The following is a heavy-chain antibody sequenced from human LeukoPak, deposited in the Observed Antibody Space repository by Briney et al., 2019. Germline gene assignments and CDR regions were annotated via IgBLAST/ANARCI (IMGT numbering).Heavy chain of an antibody. V-gene: IGHV3-11*04. Sequence: GGSLRLSCAASGFTFSDYYMSWIRQAPGKGLEGVSYISSSGTTTYYADSVKGRFTISRDNAKNSLYLQMNSLSVEDTAVYYCATYSTLNARDFQHWGQGTLVIVSS. J-gene: IGHJ1*01. D-gene: IGHD2/OR15-2a*01. CDR2: ISSSGTTT. CDR3: ATYSTLNARDFQH. CDR1: GFTFSDYY.